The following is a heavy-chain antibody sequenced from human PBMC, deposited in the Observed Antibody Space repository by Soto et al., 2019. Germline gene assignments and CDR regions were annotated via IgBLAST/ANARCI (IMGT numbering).Heavy chain of an antibody. CDR3: AKGHVDTAMGQESIDY. CDR2: ISYDGSNK. D-gene: IGHD5-18*01. Sequence: GGSLRLSCAASGFTFSSYGMHWVRQAPGKGLEWVAVISYDGSNKYYADSVKGRFTISRDNSKNTLYLQMNSLRAEDTVVYYCAKGHVDTAMGQESIDYWGQGTLVTVSS. J-gene: IGHJ4*02. CDR1: GFTFSSYG. V-gene: IGHV3-30*18.